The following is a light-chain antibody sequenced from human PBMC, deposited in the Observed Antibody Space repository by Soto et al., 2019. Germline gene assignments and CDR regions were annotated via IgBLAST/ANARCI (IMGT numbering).Light chain of an antibody. CDR2: EVT. Sequence: QSVLTQPPSASGSPGQSVTISCTGTSSDVGAYKYVSWYQQYPGKAPKIMINEVTKRPSGVPDRFSGSKSGNTASLTVSGLQAEDEADYYCTSYVGNDIWVFGGGTKVTVL. J-gene: IGLJ3*02. V-gene: IGLV2-8*01. CDR1: SSDVGAYKY. CDR3: TSYVGNDIWV.